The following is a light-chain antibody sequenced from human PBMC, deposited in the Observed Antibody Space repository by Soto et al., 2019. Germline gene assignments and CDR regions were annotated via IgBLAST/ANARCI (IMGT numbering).Light chain of an antibody. Sequence: DIQMTQSPSSLSASVGDRVTITRQASQDIGNFLTWYQQKPGRAPVLLIYDAANLATGVPPRFSGSGSGRDFTLTISSLQHEDIAAYYCQQYDRLPITFGQGTRLEIK. CDR2: DAA. CDR1: QDIGNF. CDR3: QQYDRLPIT. J-gene: IGKJ5*01. V-gene: IGKV1-33*01.